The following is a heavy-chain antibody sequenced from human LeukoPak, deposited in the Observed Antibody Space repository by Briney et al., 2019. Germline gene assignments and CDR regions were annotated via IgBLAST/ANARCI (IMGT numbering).Heavy chain of an antibody. CDR2: ISWNSGSI. V-gene: IGHV3-9*03. CDR3: AKGIGAAANWYFDL. Sequence: GGSLRLSCTASGFTFDDYAMHWVRQAPGKGLEWVSGISWNSGSIGYADSVKGRFTISRDNAKNSLYLQMNSLRAEDMALYYCAKGIGAAANWYFDLWGRGTLVTVSS. J-gene: IGHJ2*01. CDR1: GFTFDDYA. D-gene: IGHD6-13*01.